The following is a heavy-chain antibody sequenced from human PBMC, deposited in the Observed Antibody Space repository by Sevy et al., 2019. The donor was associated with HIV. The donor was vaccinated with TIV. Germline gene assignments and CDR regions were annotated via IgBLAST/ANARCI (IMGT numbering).Heavy chain of an antibody. CDR3: ARDQGQWLVRRGGAFDI. V-gene: IGHV3-33*01. Sequence: GGSLRLSCAASGFTFSSYGMHWVRQAPGKGLEWVAVIWYDGSNKYYADSVKGRFTISRDNSKNTLYLQMNSLRAEETAVYYCARDQGQWLVRRGGAFDIWGQGTMVTVSS. D-gene: IGHD6-19*01. CDR2: IWYDGSNK. CDR1: GFTFSSYG. J-gene: IGHJ3*02.